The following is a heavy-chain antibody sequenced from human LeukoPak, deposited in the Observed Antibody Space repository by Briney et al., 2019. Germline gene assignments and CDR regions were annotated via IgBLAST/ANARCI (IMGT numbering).Heavy chain of an antibody. CDR3: ASRSFDSSWFDY. J-gene: IGHJ4*02. CDR1: GFTFSSHE. Sequence: GGSLRLSCVTSGFTFSSHEMSWVRQAPGKGLEWVSYITSSGATIYYADSVKGRFIISRDNAKNSLYLQMNSLRAEDTAVYYCASRSFDSSWFDYWGQGTLVTVSS. V-gene: IGHV3-48*03. D-gene: IGHD6-13*01. CDR2: ITSSGATI.